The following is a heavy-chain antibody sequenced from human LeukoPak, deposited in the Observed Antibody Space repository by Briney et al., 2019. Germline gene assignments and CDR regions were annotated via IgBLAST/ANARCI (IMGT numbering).Heavy chain of an antibody. CDR1: GDSISSYY. CDR2: IYYSGST. Sequence: SETLSLTCTVSGDSISSYYWSWIRQPPGKGLEWIGYIYYSGSTSYNPSLKSRVTISVDTSKNQFSLKLSSVTAADTAVYYCAGGSRYINGYPYFDYWGRGTLVTVSS. J-gene: IGHJ4*02. CDR3: AGGSRYINGYPYFDY. D-gene: IGHD5-18*01. V-gene: IGHV4-59*01.